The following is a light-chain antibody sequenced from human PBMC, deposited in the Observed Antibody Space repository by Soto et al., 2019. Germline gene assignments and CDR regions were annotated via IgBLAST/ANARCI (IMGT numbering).Light chain of an antibody. V-gene: IGLV2-14*01. CDR1: SSDVGGYDY. Sequence: QSALTQPASVSGSPGQSITISCTGTSSDVGGYDYVSWFQQYPGSTPKLIIYEVTNRPSGVSNRFSGSKSGNTASLTISGLQAEDEADYYCSSYTTATTLLFGTGTKLTVL. J-gene: IGLJ1*01. CDR2: EVT. CDR3: SSYTTATTLL.